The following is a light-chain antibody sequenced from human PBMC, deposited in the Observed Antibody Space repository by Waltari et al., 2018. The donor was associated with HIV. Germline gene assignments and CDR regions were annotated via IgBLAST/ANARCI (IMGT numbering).Light chain of an antibody. CDR3: QQYYSTPPMYT. V-gene: IGKV4-1*01. J-gene: IGKJ2*01. CDR1: QSVLYSSNNKNY. Sequence: DIVMTQSPDSLAVSLGERATIQRKSSQSVLYSSNNKNYLAWYQQKPGQPPKLLIYWASTRESGVPDRFSGSGSGTDFTLTISSLQAEDVAVYYCQQYYSTPPMYTFGQGTKLEIK. CDR2: WAS.